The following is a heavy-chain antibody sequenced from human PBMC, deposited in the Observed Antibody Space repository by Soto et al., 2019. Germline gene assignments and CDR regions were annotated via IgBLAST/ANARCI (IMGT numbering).Heavy chain of an antibody. CDR2: IYPGDSDT. Sequence: GESLKISCKGSGYNFAGSWIGWVRQMPGKGLEWVGFIYPGDSDTRYSPSFQGQVTISADKSITTAYLQWGGLKASDTAMYFCVTLSECSRGVWYTFDFPGPAT. CDR1: GYNFAGSW. V-gene: IGHV5-51*01. D-gene: IGHD2-8*01. CDR3: VTLSECSRGVWYTFDF. J-gene: IGHJ4*02.